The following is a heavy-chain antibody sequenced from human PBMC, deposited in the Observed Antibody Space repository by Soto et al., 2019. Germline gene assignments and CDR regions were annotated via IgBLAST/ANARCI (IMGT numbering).Heavy chain of an antibody. V-gene: IGHV3-7*04. Sequence: VQLVESGGGLVQPGGSLRLTCAASGFTFRGSWMSWVRQAPGKGLEWVANVKQDGSDRYYVDSVKGRFTISRDNAKNSLYLEMNSLRDEDTAVYYWARGGGNFDQWGQGTLVTVSS. D-gene: IGHD3-16*01. CDR3: ARGGGNFDQ. CDR2: VKQDGSDR. CDR1: GFTFRGSW. J-gene: IGHJ4*02.